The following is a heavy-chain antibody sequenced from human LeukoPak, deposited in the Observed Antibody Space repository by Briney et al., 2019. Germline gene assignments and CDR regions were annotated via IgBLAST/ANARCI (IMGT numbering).Heavy chain of an antibody. D-gene: IGHD7-27*01. Sequence: GGSLRVSCAASGFTFSSYAMSWVRQAPGNGLEWVSAISGSGGSTYYADSVKGRFTISRDNSKNTLYLQMNSLRAEDTAVYYCAKDPKGSLGPRDYWGQGTLVTVSS. V-gene: IGHV3-23*01. CDR2: ISGSGGST. CDR3: AKDPKGSLGPRDY. J-gene: IGHJ4*02. CDR1: GFTFSSYA.